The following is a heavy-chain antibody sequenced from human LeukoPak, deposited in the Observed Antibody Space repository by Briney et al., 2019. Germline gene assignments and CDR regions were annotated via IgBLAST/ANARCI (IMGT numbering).Heavy chain of an antibody. CDR1: GGSISSYY. CDR2: IYYSGST. Sequence: SETLSLTCTVSGGSISSYYWNWIRQPPGKGLEWIGYIYYSGSTNYNPSLKSRVTISVDMSKNQFSLKLRSVTAADTAVYYCARVGYCSGGGCYGLDYWGQGTLVTVSS. D-gene: IGHD2-15*01. V-gene: IGHV4-59*01. J-gene: IGHJ4*02. CDR3: ARVGYCSGGGCYGLDY.